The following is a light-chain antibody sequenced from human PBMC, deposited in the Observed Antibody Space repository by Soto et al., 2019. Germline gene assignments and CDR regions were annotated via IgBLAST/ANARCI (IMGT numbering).Light chain of an antibody. CDR2: DAS. V-gene: IGKV3-11*01. CDR3: QQRRYWPVT. Sequence: EIVLTQSPAILSMSPGERATLSCRASQSVSSYFAWYQQKPSQAPRLLIYDASNRATGVPARFSGSGSGTDFTLTISSLEPEGFAVYYCQQRRYWPVTFGQGTKVDIK. J-gene: IGKJ1*01. CDR1: QSVSSY.